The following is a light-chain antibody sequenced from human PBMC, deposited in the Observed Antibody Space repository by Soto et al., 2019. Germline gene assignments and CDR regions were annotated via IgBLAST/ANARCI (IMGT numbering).Light chain of an antibody. CDR2: AAS. J-gene: IGKJ1*01. CDR3: HQYNNWPWT. Sequence: ETVMTQSPVTLSVSPGDTATLSCRANQRVSSHLAWYQQRPGQAPRLLIYAASTRATGIPVRFSGSGSETEFTLTIRSLQSEDSALYYCHQYNNWPWTFGQGTKVDIK. V-gene: IGKV3-15*01. CDR1: QRVSSH.